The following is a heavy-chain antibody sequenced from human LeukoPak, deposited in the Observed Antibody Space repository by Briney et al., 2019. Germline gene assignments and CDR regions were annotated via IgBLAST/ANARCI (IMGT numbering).Heavy chain of an antibody. D-gene: IGHD3-10*01. J-gene: IGHJ4*02. CDR3: ARGSGTYYNPFAY. CDR2: IYYSGST. CDR1: GGSISSSSYY. V-gene: IGHV4-39*07. Sequence: SETLSLTCTVSGGSISSSSYYWGWIRQPPGKGLEWIGSIYYSGSTYYNPSLKSRVTISVDTSKNQFSLNLSSVTAADTAVYYCARGSGTYYNPFAYWGQGTLVTVSS.